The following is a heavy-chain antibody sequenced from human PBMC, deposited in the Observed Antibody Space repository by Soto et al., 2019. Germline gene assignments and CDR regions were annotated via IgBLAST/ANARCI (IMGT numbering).Heavy chain of an antibody. Sequence: GGSLRLSCAASGFTFSSYAMSWVRQAPGKGLEWVSAISGSGGSTYYADSVKGRFTISRDNSKNTLYLQMNSLRAEDTAVYYCAKDLHYGGKSGGWFDAWGQGTLVTVSS. CDR1: GFTFSSYA. CDR3: AKDLHYGGKSGGWFDA. J-gene: IGHJ5*02. CDR2: ISGSGGST. D-gene: IGHD4-17*01. V-gene: IGHV3-23*01.